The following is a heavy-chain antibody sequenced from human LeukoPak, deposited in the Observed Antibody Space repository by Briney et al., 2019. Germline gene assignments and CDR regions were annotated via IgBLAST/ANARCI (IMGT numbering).Heavy chain of an antibody. CDR1: GGSIRYYY. J-gene: IGHJ4*02. D-gene: IGHD2-15*01. CDR2: IYYNGST. CDR3: ARKGGLFDY. Sequence: SETLSLTCTVSGGSIRYYYWSWIRQSPGKGLEWIGYIYYNGSTNYNPSLKSRVTISVDMSKNQLSLKMSSVTAADTAVYYCARKGGLFDYWGQGRLVTVSS. V-gene: IGHV4-59*01.